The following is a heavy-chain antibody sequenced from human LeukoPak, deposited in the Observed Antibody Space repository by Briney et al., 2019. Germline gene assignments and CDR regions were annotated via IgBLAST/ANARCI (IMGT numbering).Heavy chain of an antibody. CDR1: GYSISSGYY. CDR3: ASDGYCSSTSCGPDYYYYYMDV. J-gene: IGHJ6*03. V-gene: IGHV4-38-2*02. D-gene: IGHD2-2*03. Sequence: SETLSLTCTVSGYSISSGYYWGWIRPPPGKGLEWIGSIYHSGSTYYNPSLKSRVTISVDTSKNQFSLKLSSVTAADTAVYYCASDGYCSSTSCGPDYYYYYMDVWGKGTTVTVSS. CDR2: IYHSGST.